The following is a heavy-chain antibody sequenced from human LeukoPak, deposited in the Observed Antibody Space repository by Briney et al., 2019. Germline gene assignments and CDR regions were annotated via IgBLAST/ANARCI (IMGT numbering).Heavy chain of an antibody. CDR3: ARGGYFDY. CDR2: ISSSSSNI. V-gene: IGHV3-21*01. Sequence: GGSLRLSCATSGLTFSAYSVNWVRQAPGKGLEWVSSISSSSSNIYYADSVKGRFTISRDNAKNSLYLQMNSLGAEDTAVYYCARGGYFDYWGQGTLVTVSS. J-gene: IGHJ4*02. CDR1: GLTFSAYS.